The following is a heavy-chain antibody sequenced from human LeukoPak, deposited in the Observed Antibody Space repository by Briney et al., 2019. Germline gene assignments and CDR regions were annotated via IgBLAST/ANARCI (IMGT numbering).Heavy chain of an antibody. CDR2: ISWNSGSI. CDR1: GFTFDDYA. J-gene: IGHJ5*02. CDR3: AKVRGP. D-gene: IGHD3-10*01. V-gene: IGHV3-9*01. Sequence: GRSLRLSCAASGFTFDDYAMHWVRHAPGKGLEWVSGISWNSGSIGYADSVKGRFTISRDNAKNSLYLQMNSLRAEDTALYYCAKVRGPWGQGTLVTVSS.